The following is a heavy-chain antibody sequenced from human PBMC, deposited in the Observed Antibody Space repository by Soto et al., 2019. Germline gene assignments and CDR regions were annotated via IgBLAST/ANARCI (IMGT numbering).Heavy chain of an antibody. Sequence: SETLSLTCAVYGGSFSGYYWSWIRQPPGKGLEWIGEINHSGSTNYNPSLKSRVTISVDTSKNQFSLKLSSVTAADTAVYYCARYTPDAAATLPDGNWFDPWGQGTLVTVSS. D-gene: IGHD2-15*01. CDR2: INHSGST. CDR1: GGSFSGYY. CDR3: ARYTPDAAATLPDGNWFDP. V-gene: IGHV4-34*01. J-gene: IGHJ5*02.